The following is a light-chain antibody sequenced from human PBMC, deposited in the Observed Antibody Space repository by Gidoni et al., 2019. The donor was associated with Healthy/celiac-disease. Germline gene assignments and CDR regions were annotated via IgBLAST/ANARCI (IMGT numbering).Light chain of an antibody. CDR2: DAC. J-gene: IGKJ1*01. CDR1: QSISSW. CDR3: QQYNSYPWT. Sequence: DIQMTQSPSTLSASIGDRVTITCRASQSISSWLAWYQQKPGKAPKVLIYDACSLESGVPSRFSGSGFGTEFTLTISSLQPDDFATYYCQQYNSYPWTFGQGTKVEIK. V-gene: IGKV1-5*01.